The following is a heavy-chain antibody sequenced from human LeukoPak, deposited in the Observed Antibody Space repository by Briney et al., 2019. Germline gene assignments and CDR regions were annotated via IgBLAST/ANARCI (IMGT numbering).Heavy chain of an antibody. Sequence: GGSLRLSCAASGFTFSSYAMTWVRRAPGKGLEWVSGISGSGGTTYYADSVKGRFTISRDNSKKTLYLQMNSLRVEDTAVYYRAKDPGYTSGWYNDYWGQGTLVTVSS. CDR2: ISGSGGTT. CDR1: GFTFSSYA. J-gene: IGHJ4*02. D-gene: IGHD6-19*01. V-gene: IGHV3-23*01. CDR3: AKDPGYTSGWYNDY.